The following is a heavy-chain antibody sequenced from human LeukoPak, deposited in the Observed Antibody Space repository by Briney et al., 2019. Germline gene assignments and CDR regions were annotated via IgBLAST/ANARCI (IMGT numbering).Heavy chain of an antibody. CDR3: ARTVYCSSANCYPLDP. CDR2: VYFNGDT. J-gene: IGHJ5*02. Sequence: PSETLSLTCSVSHGSISSYYWNWIRQSPGKGLEWIGYVYFNGDTKYNPSLESRVTMSVDTANNNFSLRLNSVTAADSAVYYCARTVYCSSANCYPLDPWGQGTLVTVSS. CDR1: HGSISSYY. V-gene: IGHV4-59*01. D-gene: IGHD2-2*01.